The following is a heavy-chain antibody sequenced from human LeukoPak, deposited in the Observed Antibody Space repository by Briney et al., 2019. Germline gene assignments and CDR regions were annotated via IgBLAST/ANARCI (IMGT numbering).Heavy chain of an antibody. CDR3: AKDQGSLQSLVDF. V-gene: IGHV3-33*06. Sequence: GGSLRLSCAASGFTFSSYGMHWVRQAPGKGLEWVALIWYDASNEYYADSVKGRFTISRDNSENTVYLQMNSLRPEDTAVYYCAKDQGSLQSLVDFWGQGTLVNVSS. CDR2: IWYDASNE. J-gene: IGHJ4*02. CDR1: GFTFSSYG. D-gene: IGHD4-11*01.